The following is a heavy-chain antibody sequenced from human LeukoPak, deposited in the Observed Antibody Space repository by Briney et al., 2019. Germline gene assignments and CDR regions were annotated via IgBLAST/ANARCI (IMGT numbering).Heavy chain of an antibody. V-gene: IGHV4-59*01. CDR1: GCSISSYY. CDR2: IYYSGST. J-gene: IGHJ3*02. D-gene: IGHD3-22*01. Sequence: PSETLSLTCTDSGCSISSYYWSWIRQPQGKGLEGIGNIYYSGSTNYNPSLKSRVTISVDTSKNQFSLKLSSVTAADTAVYYCATLSMIDAFDIWGQGTMVTVSS. CDR3: ATLSMIDAFDI.